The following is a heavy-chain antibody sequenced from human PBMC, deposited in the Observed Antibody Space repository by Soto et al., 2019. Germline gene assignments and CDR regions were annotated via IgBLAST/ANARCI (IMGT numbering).Heavy chain of an antibody. CDR1: GFTFSTFS. Sequence: EVQLVESGGGSVQPGGSLRLSCAASGFTFSTFSMNWVRQAPARGLEWISYISGGGRPISYADSVKGRFTISRDNAKNSLYLQMDSLTDEDTAVYYCARDLGWAFDSWGQGTLVTVSS. D-gene: IGHD6-19*01. V-gene: IGHV3-48*02. CDR2: ISGGGRPI. CDR3: ARDLGWAFDS. J-gene: IGHJ4*02.